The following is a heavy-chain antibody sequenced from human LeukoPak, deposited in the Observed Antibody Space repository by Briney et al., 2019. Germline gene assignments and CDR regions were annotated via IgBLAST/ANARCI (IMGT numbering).Heavy chain of an antibody. V-gene: IGHV3-66*01. CDR2: IYSGGST. J-gene: IGHJ3*02. Sequence: GGSLRLSCAASGFTVSSNYMSWVRQAPGKGLEWVSVIYSGGSTYYADSVKGRFTISRDNSKNTLYLQMNSLRAEDTAVYYCARGPTVTTDAFDIWGQGTMVTVSS. D-gene: IGHD4-17*01. CDR3: ARGPTVTTDAFDI. CDR1: GFTVSSNY.